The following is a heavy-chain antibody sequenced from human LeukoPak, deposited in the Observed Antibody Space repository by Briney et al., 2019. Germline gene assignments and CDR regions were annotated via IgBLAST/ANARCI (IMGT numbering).Heavy chain of an antibody. CDR1: GGSISSGGYS. J-gene: IGHJ5*02. V-gene: IGHV4-30-2*01. D-gene: IGHD6-6*01. Sequence: SETLSLTCAVSGGSISSGGYSWSWIRQPPGKGLEWIGYIYHSGSTYYNPSLKSRVTISVDRSKNQFSLKLSSVTAADTAVYYCARGLVPNWFDPWGQGTLVTVSS. CDR2: IYHSGST. CDR3: ARGLVPNWFDP.